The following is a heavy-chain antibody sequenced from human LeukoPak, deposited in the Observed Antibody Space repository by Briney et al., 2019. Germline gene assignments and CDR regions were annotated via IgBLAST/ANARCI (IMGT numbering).Heavy chain of an antibody. J-gene: IGHJ2*01. Sequence: SETLSLTCTVSGGSISSGDYYWSWIRQPPGKGLEWIGYIYYSGSTYYNPSLKSRVTISVDTSKNQFSLKLSSVTAADTAVHYCARPGYSSGWYDWYFDLWGRGTLVTVSS. D-gene: IGHD6-19*01. V-gene: IGHV4-30-4*01. CDR2: IYYSGST. CDR3: ARPGYSSGWYDWYFDL. CDR1: GGSISSGDYY.